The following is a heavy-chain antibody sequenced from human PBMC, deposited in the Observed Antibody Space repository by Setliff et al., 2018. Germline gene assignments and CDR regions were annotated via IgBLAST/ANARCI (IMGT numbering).Heavy chain of an antibody. J-gene: IGHJ4*02. CDR1: GYTFTSYY. CDR3: ARGGYYYDSSGPSPDHFDY. Sequence: ASVKVSCKASGYTFTSYYMRWVRQAPGQGLEWMGIINPSGGSTSYAQKFQGRVTMTRDTPTSTVYMELSSLRSEDTAVYYCARGGYYYDSSGPSPDHFDYWGQGTLVTVPS. D-gene: IGHD3-22*01. CDR2: INPSGGST. V-gene: IGHV1-46*01.